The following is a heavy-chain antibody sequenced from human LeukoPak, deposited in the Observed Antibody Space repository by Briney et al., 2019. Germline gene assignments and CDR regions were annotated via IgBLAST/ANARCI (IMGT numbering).Heavy chain of an antibody. Sequence: ASVTVSCTASGYTFTGYYMHWVRQAPGQGLEWMGWINPNSGGTNYAQKFQGRVTITRDASISTAYMELSRLRSDDTAVYYCARGTRLGAMDYWGQGTLVTVSS. CDR3: ARGTRLGAMDY. D-gene: IGHD1-26*01. V-gene: IGHV1-2*02. CDR1: GYTFTGYY. J-gene: IGHJ4*02. CDR2: INPNSGGT.